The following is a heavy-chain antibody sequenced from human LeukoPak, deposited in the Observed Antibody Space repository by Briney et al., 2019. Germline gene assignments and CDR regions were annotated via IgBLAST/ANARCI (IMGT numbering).Heavy chain of an antibody. V-gene: IGHV3-9*01. CDR1: GFTFDDYA. CDR2: ISWNSGSI. Sequence: GRSLRLSCAASGFTFDDYAMHWVRQAPGKGLEWVSGISWNSGSIGYADSVKGRFTISRDNAKNSLYLRMNSLRAEDTALYYCAKAVYYYDSSGYPRGFDYWGQGTLVTVSS. D-gene: IGHD3-22*01. J-gene: IGHJ4*02. CDR3: AKAVYYYDSSGYPRGFDY.